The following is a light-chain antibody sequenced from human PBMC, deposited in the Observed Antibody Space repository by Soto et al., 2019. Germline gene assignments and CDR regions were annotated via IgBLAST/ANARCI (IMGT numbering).Light chain of an antibody. Sequence: QSALTQPASVSGSPGQSITISCTGTSRDVGGYNYVSWYQHHPGKAPKLMIYEVSNRPSGVSNRFSGSKSGNTASLTISGLQAEDEADYYCSSYTSSNTLVFGGGTKLTVL. J-gene: IGLJ3*02. V-gene: IGLV2-14*01. CDR3: SSYTSSNTLV. CDR2: EVS. CDR1: SRDVGGYNY.